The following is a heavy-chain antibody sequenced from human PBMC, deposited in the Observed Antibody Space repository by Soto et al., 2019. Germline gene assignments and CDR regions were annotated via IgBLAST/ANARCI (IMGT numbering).Heavy chain of an antibody. J-gene: IGHJ4*02. CDR3: ASPGVGSDY. CDR1: GFTFISYT. D-gene: IGHD1-26*01. Sequence: EVRLLESGGGLVQPGGSLRLSCAASGFTFISYTMSWVRQAPWKGLEWVSGISDRGGSTNYADSVKGRLTIARDNSKNRLYRQMYRLRAEDTAVYYCASPGVGSDYWGQGTLVTVSS. V-gene: IGHV3-23*01. CDR2: ISDRGGST.